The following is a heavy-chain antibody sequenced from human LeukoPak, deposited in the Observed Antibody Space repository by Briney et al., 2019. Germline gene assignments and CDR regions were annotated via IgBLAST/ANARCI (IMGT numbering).Heavy chain of an antibody. CDR2: ISSSSSYT. CDR1: GFMFSDYY. D-gene: IGHD3-10*01. Sequence: GGSLRLSCAASGFMFSDYYMSWIRQAPGKGLEWVSFISSSSSYTNYSDSVTGRFTISRDNAKNSLYLQMNRLRVEDTAVYYCAKDPSYYVSGSPAFDYWGQGTLVTVSS. V-gene: IGHV3-11*06. J-gene: IGHJ4*02. CDR3: AKDPSYYVSGSPAFDY.